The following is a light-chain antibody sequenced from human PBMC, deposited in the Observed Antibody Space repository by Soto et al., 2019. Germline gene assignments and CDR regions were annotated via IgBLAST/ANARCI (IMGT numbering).Light chain of an antibody. Sequence: DIVMTQSPDSLAVSLGARATINCKSSQSVLYSSNNKNYLAWYQQKPGQPPKLLIYWASTRESGVPDRFSGSGSGTDFTITISSLQAEDVAVYYCQQYYSTPRTFGQGTKVEIK. V-gene: IGKV4-1*01. CDR2: WAS. J-gene: IGKJ1*01. CDR3: QQYYSTPRT. CDR1: QSVLYSSNNKNY.